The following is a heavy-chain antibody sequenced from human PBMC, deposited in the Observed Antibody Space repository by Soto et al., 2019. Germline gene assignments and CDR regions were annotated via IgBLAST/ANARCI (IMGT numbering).Heavy chain of an antibody. J-gene: IGHJ4*02. CDR3: AKDRFGDYYFDY. D-gene: IGHD4-17*01. Sequence: GGSLRLSCAASGFTFSTYAMSWVRQVPGKGLEWVSGISASGDTTDYADSVKGRFTISRDNSKNTLFLQMKSLRAEDTALYHCAKDRFGDYYFDYWGQGTLVTVSS. V-gene: IGHV3-23*01. CDR2: ISASGDTT. CDR1: GFTFSTYA.